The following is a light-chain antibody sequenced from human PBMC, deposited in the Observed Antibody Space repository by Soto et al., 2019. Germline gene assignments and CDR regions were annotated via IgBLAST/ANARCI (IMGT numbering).Light chain of an antibody. Sequence: EIVLTQSPGTLSLSPGERATLSCRASQSVSSSYLAWYQQKPGQAPRLLIYGASIRATGIPDRFSGSGSGTDFTLTISRLEPEDFAVYYCQQYGSSQSFGQGTKVDI. CDR2: GAS. CDR3: QQYGSSQS. J-gene: IGKJ1*01. CDR1: QSVSSSY. V-gene: IGKV3-20*01.